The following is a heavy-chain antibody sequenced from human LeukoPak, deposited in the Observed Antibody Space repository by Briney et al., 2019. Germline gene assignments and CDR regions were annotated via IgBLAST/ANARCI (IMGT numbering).Heavy chain of an antibody. CDR3: ARGGGYYDSSGYPFDY. V-gene: IGHV4-4*07. CDR1: GGSISSYY. CDR2: IYTSGST. J-gene: IGHJ4*02. D-gene: IGHD3-22*01. Sequence: SETLSLTCTVSGGSISSYYWSWIRQPAGKGLEWIGRIYTSGSTNYNPSLKSRVTMSVDTSKNQFSLKLSSVTAADAAVYYCARGGGYYDSSGYPFDYWGQGTLVNVSS.